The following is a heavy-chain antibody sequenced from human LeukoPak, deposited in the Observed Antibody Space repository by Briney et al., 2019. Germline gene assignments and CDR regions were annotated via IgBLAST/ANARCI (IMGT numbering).Heavy chain of an antibody. V-gene: IGHV4-59*11. D-gene: IGHD5-18*01. J-gene: IGHJ4*02. CDR2: MFDSGST. CDR1: GGSISSHY. CDR3: ATIKRGNIYGYFDF. Sequence: SETLSLTCTVSGGSISSHYWSWIRQPPGKGLEWIGYMFDSGSTKDKPSLESRVTLAADTSKNQFSLRLSSVTAADTAVYYCATIKRGNIYGYFDFWGQGILVTVSS.